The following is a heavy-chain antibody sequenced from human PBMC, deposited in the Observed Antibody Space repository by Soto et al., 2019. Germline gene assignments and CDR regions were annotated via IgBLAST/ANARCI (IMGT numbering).Heavy chain of an antibody. V-gene: IGHV3-11*01. CDR2: ISSSGSTI. CDR1: GFTISDYY. CDR3: ARDWAYIVGATSAFDI. J-gene: IGHJ3*02. Sequence: GGSLILSCAASGFTISDYYMSWIRQAPGKGLEWVSYISSSGSTIYYADSVKGRFTISRDNAKNSLYLQMNSLRAEDTAVYYCARDWAYIVGATSAFDIWGQGTMVTVSS. D-gene: IGHD1-26*01.